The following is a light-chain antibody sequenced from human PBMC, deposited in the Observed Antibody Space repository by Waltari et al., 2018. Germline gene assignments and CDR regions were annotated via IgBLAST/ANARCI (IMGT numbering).Light chain of an antibody. V-gene: IGKV1-12*01. J-gene: IGKJ3*01. Sequence: DIQMTQSQSSVSASVGDRVTITCRASQDINSWLTWYQQKPGKAPRLLLYTTSSLQTGVPSRFSGSGSGTDFTLTISSLQPEDFAIYFCQQAKSYPLTFGPGTRVDIK. CDR2: TTS. CDR1: QDINSW. CDR3: QQAKSYPLT.